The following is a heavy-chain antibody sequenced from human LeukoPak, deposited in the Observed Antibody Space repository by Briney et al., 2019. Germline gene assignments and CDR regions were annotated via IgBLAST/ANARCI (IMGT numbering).Heavy chain of an antibody. D-gene: IGHD3-10*01. V-gene: IGHV3-33*01. CDR2: IWYDGTNK. CDR1: GFTFSTYG. J-gene: IGHJ4*02. Sequence: GGSLRLSCEASGFTFSTYGMHWVRQAPGEGLEWVAVIWYDGTNKDYANSVKGRFTISRDNSKNTLYLQMNSLRAEDTAVYYCARVSSGSYYNVPDYWGQGTLVTVSS. CDR3: ARVSSGSYYNVPDY.